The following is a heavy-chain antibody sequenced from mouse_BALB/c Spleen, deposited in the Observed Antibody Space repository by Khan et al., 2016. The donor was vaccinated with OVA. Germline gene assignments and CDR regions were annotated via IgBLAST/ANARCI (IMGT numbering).Heavy chain of an antibody. J-gene: IGHJ2*01. V-gene: IGHV3-2*02. CDR1: GYSITSDYA. D-gene: IGHD1-1*01. CDR2: ISYSGDT. CDR3: ASMILYYYCSNFEGYYFDY. Sequence: EVQLQESGPGLVKPSQSLSLTCTVTGYSITSDYAWNWIRQFPGNKLEWMGYISYSGDTAYNPSLKSRISITRDTSKNQFFLQLNSVTTEDTATYYVASMILYYYCSNFEGYYFDYWGQGTTLTVSS.